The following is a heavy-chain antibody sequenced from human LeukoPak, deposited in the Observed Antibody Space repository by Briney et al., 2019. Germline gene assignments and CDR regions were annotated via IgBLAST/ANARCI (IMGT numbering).Heavy chain of an antibody. CDR1: GGTFSSYA. Sequence: GASVKVSCKASGGTFSSYAISWVRQAPGQGLEWMGGIIPIFGTANYAQKFQGRVTITADESTSTAYMELSSLRSEGTAVYYCAISTWLQLRYYYYMDVWGKGTTVTVSS. CDR2: IIPIFGTA. V-gene: IGHV1-69*13. D-gene: IGHD5-24*01. J-gene: IGHJ6*03. CDR3: AISTWLQLRYYYYMDV.